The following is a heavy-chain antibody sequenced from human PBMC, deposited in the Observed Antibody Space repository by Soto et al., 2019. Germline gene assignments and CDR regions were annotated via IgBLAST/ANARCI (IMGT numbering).Heavy chain of an antibody. J-gene: IGHJ4*02. CDR2: ISGSGGST. CDR3: AKEELERQGSGFDY. V-gene: IGHV3-23*01. Sequence: GASLRLSCAASGFTVSSYAMSWVRQAPGKGLEWVSAISGSGGSTYYADSVKGRFTISRDNSKNTLYLQMNSLRAEDTAVYYCAKEELERQGSGFDYWGQGTLVTVSS. CDR1: GFTVSSYA. D-gene: IGHD1-1*01.